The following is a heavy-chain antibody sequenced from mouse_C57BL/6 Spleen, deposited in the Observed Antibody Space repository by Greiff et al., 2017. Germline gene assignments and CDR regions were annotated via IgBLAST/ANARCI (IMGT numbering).Heavy chain of an antibody. CDR2: IYPSDSET. CDR3: ARGRWLQYYFDY. V-gene: IGHV1-61*01. J-gene: IGHJ2*01. CDR1: GYTFTSYW. Sequence: VQLQQPGAELVRPGSSVKLSCKASGYTFTSYWMDWVKQRPGQGLEWIGNIYPSDSETHYNQKFKDKATLTVDKSSSPAYMQLSSLTSEDSAVYYCARGRWLQYYFDYWGQGTTLTVSS. D-gene: IGHD2-3*01.